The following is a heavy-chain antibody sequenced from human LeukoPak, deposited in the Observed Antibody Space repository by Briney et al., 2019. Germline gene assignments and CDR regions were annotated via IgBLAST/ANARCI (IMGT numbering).Heavy chain of an antibody. V-gene: IGHV3-30*02. CDR2: IRYDGSNK. J-gene: IGHJ4*02. Sequence: GALRLSCAASGFTFSSYGMHWVRQAPGKGLEWVAFIRYDGSNKYYADSVKGRFTISRDNSKNKLSLQMHSLRAEDTAVYYCARDCTDSSGYYGHFDYWGQGTLVTVSS. D-gene: IGHD3-22*01. CDR1: GFTFSSYG. CDR3: ARDCTDSSGYYGHFDY.